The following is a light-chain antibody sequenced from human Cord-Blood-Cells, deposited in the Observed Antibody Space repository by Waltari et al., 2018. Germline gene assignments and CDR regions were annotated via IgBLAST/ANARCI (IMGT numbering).Light chain of an antibody. CDR2: AAS. Sequence: DIQMTQSPSSLSASVGYGVTITCLASQSIISYLNWYQQKPEKAPKLLIYAASSLQSAVPSRFSGSGAGTDFTLTISSLQPEDFATYYCQQSYSTPKYTFGQGTKLEIK. CDR3: QQSYSTPKYT. V-gene: IGKV1-39*01. J-gene: IGKJ2*01. CDR1: QSIISY.